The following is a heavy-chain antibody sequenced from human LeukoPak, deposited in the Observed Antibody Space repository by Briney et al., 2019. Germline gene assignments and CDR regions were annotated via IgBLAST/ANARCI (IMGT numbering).Heavy chain of an antibody. Sequence: ASVKVSCKASPHTFSDYHIHWVRQAPGQGLEWLGWINPNSGGTDYAQKFQGRVTMTRDTSISTAYMELSSLRSDDTAVYYCARGQLRLRHRGFDPWGQGTLVTVSS. J-gene: IGHJ5*02. CDR3: ARGQLRLRHRGFDP. V-gene: IGHV1-2*02. CDR2: INPNSGGT. CDR1: PHTFSDYH. D-gene: IGHD4-17*01.